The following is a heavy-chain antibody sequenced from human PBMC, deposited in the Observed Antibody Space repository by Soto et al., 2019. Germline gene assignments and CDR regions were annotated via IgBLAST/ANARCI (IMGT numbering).Heavy chain of an antibody. CDR2: IYYSGST. D-gene: IGHD6-19*01. CDR1: GGSISSSSYY. Sequence: SETLSLTCTVSGGSISSSSYYWGWIRQPPGKGLEWIGSIYYSGSTYYNPSLKSRVTISVDTSKNQFSLKLSSVTAADTAVYYCARYSSGWPHFDYWGQGTLVTDSS. V-gene: IGHV4-39*01. CDR3: ARYSSGWPHFDY. J-gene: IGHJ4*02.